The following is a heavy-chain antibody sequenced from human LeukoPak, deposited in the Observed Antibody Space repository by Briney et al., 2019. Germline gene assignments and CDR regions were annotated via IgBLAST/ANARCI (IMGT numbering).Heavy chain of an antibody. CDR3: ARHPFYDSSGLDY. CDR1: GGSICNDY. CDR2: VYSSGST. Sequence: SETLSLTCTVSGGSICNDYWSWIRQPPGRGLEWIGYVYSSGSTNYNPSLKSRVTISVDTSENQLSLKLSSVTAADTAVYYCARHPFYDSSGLDYWGQGTLVTVSS. V-gene: IGHV4-59*01. D-gene: IGHD3-22*01. J-gene: IGHJ4*02.